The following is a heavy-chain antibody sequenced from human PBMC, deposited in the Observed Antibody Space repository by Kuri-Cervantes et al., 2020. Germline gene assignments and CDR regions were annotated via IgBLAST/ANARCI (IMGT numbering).Heavy chain of an antibody. D-gene: IGHD4-17*01. J-gene: IGHJ3*02. CDR1: GGSFSGYY. V-gene: IGHV4-38-2*01. CDR2: IYHSGST. CDR3: ARRTVTTGDDAFDI. Sequence: SETLSLTCAVYGGSFSGYYWGWIRQPPGKGLEWIGSIYHSGSTYYNPSLKSRVTISVDTSKNQFSLKLSSVTAADTAVYYCARRTVTTGDDAFDIWGQGTMVTVSS.